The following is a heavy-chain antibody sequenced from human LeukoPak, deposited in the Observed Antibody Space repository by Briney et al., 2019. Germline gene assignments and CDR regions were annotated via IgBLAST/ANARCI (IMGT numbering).Heavy chain of an antibody. J-gene: IGHJ3*02. CDR1: GLTISNYW. CDR3: AREYGDYGNAFDI. V-gene: IGHV3-30-3*01. Sequence: QAGGSLRLSCTASGLTISNYWMSWVRQAPGKGLDWVAVISSDGSNTNYADSVKGRFTISRDNSKDMLYLQMNSLRAEDTAVYFCAREYGDYGNAFDIWGQGTMVTVSS. CDR2: ISSDGSNT. D-gene: IGHD4-17*01.